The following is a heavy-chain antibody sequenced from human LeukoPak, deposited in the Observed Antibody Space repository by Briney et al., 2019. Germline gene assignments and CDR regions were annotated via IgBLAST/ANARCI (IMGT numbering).Heavy chain of an antibody. Sequence: TGGSLRLSCAGSGFTFNDHGMSWVRQAPGKGLEWVSSISGSGGSTYYADYVKGRSTISRDNSKNVVYFEMHSLRGEDTAVYFCARGGQNFDFWRFDYWGQGTLVVVSS. CDR2: ISGSGGST. CDR3: ARGGQNFDFWRFDY. V-gene: IGHV3-23*01. J-gene: IGHJ4*02. CDR1: GFTFNDHG. D-gene: IGHD3-3*01.